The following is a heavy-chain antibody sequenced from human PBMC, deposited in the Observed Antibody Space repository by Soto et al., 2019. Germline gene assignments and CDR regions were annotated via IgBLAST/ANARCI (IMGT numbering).Heavy chain of an antibody. V-gene: IGHV3-11*06. D-gene: IGHD6-19*01. CDR2: ISTTSTYI. Sequence: GGSLRLSCAASGLTFSDYYMSWIRQAPGKGLEWISYISTTSTYIKSADPVEGRFTISRDNARNSLSLHMSSLRDEDSALYYCAKGPHTNVGWPYYFESWGQGVPVTVSS. CDR3: AKGPHTNVGWPYYFES. CDR1: GLTFSDYY. J-gene: IGHJ4*02.